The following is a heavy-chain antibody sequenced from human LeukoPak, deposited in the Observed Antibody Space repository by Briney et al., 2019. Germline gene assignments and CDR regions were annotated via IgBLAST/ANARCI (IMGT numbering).Heavy chain of an antibody. CDR2: ISGSGCST. D-gene: IGHD2-2*01. V-gene: IGHV3-23*01. CDR1: GFTFISYA. Sequence: GGSLRLSCAASGFTFISYAMSWVRQAPGKGLEWVSAISGSGCSTYYADSVKGRFTTSRDNSKNTLYLQMNSLRAEDTAVYYCAKALSTSLAYYYYYGMDVWGQGTTVTVSS. CDR3: AKALSTSLAYYYYYGMDV. J-gene: IGHJ6*02.